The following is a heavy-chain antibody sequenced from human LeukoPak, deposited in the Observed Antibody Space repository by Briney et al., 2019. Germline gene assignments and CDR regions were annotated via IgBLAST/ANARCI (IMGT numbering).Heavy chain of an antibody. Sequence: GGSLRLSCTASGFSFNYFSMIWVRQAPGKGLEWLSFISSSTSYMYYADSVKGRFTISRDNAKNSLYLQMNSLRDDATAVYYCARDGSMAVADYWGQGTLVTVSS. J-gene: IGHJ4*02. CDR1: GFSFNYFS. CDR3: ARDGSMAVADY. D-gene: IGHD6-19*01. V-gene: IGHV3-21*01. CDR2: ISSSTSYM.